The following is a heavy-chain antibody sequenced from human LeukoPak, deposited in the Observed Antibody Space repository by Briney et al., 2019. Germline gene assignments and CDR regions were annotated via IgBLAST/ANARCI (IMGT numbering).Heavy chain of an antibody. Sequence: SETLSLTCTVSGGSISSGGYYWSWIRQPPGKGLEWIGYIYHSGSTYYNPSLKSRVTISVDRSKNQFSLKLSSVTAADTAVYYCARDEGSGYSSSVEVYWGQGTLVTVSS. J-gene: IGHJ4*02. V-gene: IGHV4-30-2*01. CDR2: IYHSGST. CDR3: ARDEGSGYSSSVEVY. CDR1: GGSISSGGYY. D-gene: IGHD6-13*01.